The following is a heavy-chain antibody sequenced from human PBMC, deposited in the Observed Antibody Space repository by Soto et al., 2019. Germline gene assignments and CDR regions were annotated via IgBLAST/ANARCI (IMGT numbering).Heavy chain of an antibody. CDR3: VTLQFSRWFY. CDR2: TKHKAASYTT. J-gene: IGHJ4*02. D-gene: IGHD4-4*01. Sequence: GGSLRLSCAASGFTLSDHFMEWVRQAPGKGLEWVGRTKHKAASYTTDYAASVNGRFTISRDDSKNSLYLQMNSLKTEDTARSSCVTLQFSRWFYWGLGTLVTVSS. CDR1: GFTLSDHF. V-gene: IGHV3-72*01.